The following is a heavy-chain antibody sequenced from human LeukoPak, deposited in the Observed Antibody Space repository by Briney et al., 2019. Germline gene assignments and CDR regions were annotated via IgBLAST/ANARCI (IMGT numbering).Heavy chain of an antibody. D-gene: IGHD3-10*01. J-gene: IGHJ6*02. V-gene: IGHV3-11*01. CDR3: ARDRYGSGRGYCYGMDV. Sequence: TGGSLRLSRAVSGCTFSECYMRWMRQAPGRGREWVSYISIIGSTKYYADSVKGRFTISRDNAKNSLYPQMNSVRAEDTAVYYCARDRYGSGRGYCYGMDVWGQGHTATVS. CDR1: GCTFSECY. CDR2: ISIIGSTK.